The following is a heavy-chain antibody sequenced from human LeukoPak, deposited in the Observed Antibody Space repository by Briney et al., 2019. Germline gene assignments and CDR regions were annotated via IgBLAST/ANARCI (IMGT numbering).Heavy chain of an antibody. Sequence: SETLSLTCTVYGYSISSGYYGGWIRQPPGKGLEWIGSIYHSGSTYYNPSLKSPVTISVDTSKSQFSLKLSSVTAADTAVYYCARARFGELPYNWFDPWGQGTLVTVSS. D-gene: IGHD3-10*01. CDR1: GYSISSGYY. V-gene: IGHV4-38-2*02. J-gene: IGHJ5*02. CDR3: ARARFGELPYNWFDP. CDR2: IYHSGST.